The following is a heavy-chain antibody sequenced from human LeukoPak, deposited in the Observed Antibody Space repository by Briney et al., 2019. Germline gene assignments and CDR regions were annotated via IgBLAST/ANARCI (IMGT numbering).Heavy chain of an antibody. V-gene: IGHV4-34*01. D-gene: IGHD6-19*01. CDR1: GGSFSGYY. CDR2: INHSGST. Sequence: KPSETLSLTCAVYGGSFSGYYWSWIRQPPGKGLEWIGEINHSGSTKYNPSLKSRVTISGDTFKNQFSLKLRSVTAADTAVYYCTKATRWLAFDDWGRGTLVTVSS. J-gene: IGHJ4*02. CDR3: TKATRWLAFDD.